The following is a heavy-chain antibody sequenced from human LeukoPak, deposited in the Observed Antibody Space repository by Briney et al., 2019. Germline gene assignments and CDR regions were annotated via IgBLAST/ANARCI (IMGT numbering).Heavy chain of an antibody. V-gene: IGHV4-59*01. J-gene: IGHJ3*02. Sequence: SETLSLTCTVSGGSISSYYWSWSRLPPGKGLEWIGYLSKSGNTNYSPSLKGRVTIFGDTSKNQFFLKLSSVTAADTAVYYCARARYVNSFYAFDIWGQGTLVTVSS. D-gene: IGHD3-9*01. CDR1: GGSISSYY. CDR3: ARARYVNSFYAFDI. CDR2: LSKSGNT.